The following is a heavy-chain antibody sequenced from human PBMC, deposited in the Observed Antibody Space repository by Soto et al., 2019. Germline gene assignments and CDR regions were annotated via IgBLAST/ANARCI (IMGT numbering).Heavy chain of an antibody. V-gene: IGHV3-30-3*01. Sequence: QVQLVESGGGVVQPGRSLRLSCAASGFTFSSYAMHWVHQAPGKGLEWVAVISYDGSNKYYADSVKGRFTISRDNSKNTLYLQVTSLRAEDTAVYYCARGYSSSWSHFDYWGQGTLVTVSS. J-gene: IGHJ4*02. CDR3: ARGYSSSWSHFDY. CDR2: ISYDGSNK. CDR1: GFTFSSYA. D-gene: IGHD6-13*01.